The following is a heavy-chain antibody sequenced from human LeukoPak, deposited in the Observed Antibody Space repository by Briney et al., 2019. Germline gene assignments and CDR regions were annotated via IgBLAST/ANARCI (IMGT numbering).Heavy chain of an antibody. V-gene: IGHV3-53*05. Sequence: PGGSLRLSCAASGFTVSSNYMSWVRQAPGRGLEWVSTISGSGGNTYYTDSVKGRFTISRDNSKNTLYLQMNSLRAEDTAVYYCARDEYLWVVIQLGLFDYWGQGTLVTVSS. J-gene: IGHJ4*02. D-gene: IGHD2-2*01. CDR3: ARDEYLWVVIQLGLFDY. CDR2: ISGSGGNT. CDR1: GFTVSSNY.